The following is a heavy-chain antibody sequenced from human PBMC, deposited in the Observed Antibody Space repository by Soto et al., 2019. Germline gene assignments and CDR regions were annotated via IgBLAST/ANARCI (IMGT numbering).Heavy chain of an antibody. Sequence: QVQLQESGPGLVKPSQTLSLTCTVSGGSISSGDYYWSWIRRSPGKGLEYIGYIHYTGSTYYNPSLKRRIPISIDMSKNHFSLKLSSVTAADTAVYYCARDSWTVSAYFYSGMDVWGQGTTVTVSS. J-gene: IGHJ6*02. V-gene: IGHV4-30-4*01. CDR3: ARDSWTVSAYFYSGMDV. CDR1: GGSISSGDYY. CDR2: IHYTGST. D-gene: IGHD2-21*02.